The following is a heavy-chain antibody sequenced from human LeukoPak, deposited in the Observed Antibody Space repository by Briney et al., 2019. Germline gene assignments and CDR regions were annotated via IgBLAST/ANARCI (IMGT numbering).Heavy chain of an antibody. CDR1: GYTFTNYY. CDR2: INPSDGST. V-gene: IGHV1-46*03. D-gene: IGHD3-22*01. J-gene: IGHJ3*02. CDR3: ARCLTGYYYDSSGYYFDAFDI. Sequence: ASVKVFCKASGYTFTNYYMHWVRHAPGQGLEWMGIINPSDGSTSYAQTFQGRVTMLRDMSATTVYLALSSVISQDRAVYSCARCLTGYYYDSSGYYFDAFDIWGQGTMFTVSS.